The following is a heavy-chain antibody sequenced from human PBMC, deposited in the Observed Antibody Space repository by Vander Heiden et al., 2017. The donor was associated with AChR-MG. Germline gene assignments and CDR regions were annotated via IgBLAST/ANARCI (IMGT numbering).Heavy chain of an antibody. CDR2: ISTYSGNT. CDR3: ARDVVPGTERGTLYYYHGADV. J-gene: IGHJ6*02. CDR1: GYIFTTFG. V-gene: IGHV1-18*01. D-gene: IGHD1-1*01. Sequence: QVHLVQYGSEVKSPGASVNISCKASGYIFTTFGVNWVRQAPGQGLEWIGWISTYSGNTNYAQKLQTRVTLTADTSTSTVYMEMRGLRSDDTALYFCARDVVPGTERGTLYYYHGADVWGQGTTVTVSS.